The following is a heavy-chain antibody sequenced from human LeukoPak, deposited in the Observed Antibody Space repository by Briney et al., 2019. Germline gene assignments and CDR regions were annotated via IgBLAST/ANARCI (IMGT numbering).Heavy chain of an antibody. D-gene: IGHD2-21*02. Sequence: PGGSLRLFCAASGFTFSGYWMHWVRQAPGKGLVWVSRTNTDGSSASYADSVKGRFTISGDNDKDTLYLQMNSLRAEDTAVYYCARGEVVTAYYYYGMDVWGQGTTVTVSS. CDR3: ARGEVVTAYYYYGMDV. V-gene: IGHV3-74*01. CDR1: GFTFSGYW. J-gene: IGHJ6*02. CDR2: TNTDGSSA.